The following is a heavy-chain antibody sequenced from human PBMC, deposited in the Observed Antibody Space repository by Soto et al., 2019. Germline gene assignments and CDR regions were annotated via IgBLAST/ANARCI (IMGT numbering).Heavy chain of an antibody. V-gene: IGHV1-18*01. CDR2: IGAHNGDT. Sequence: QVQLVQSGPEVKKPGASVKVSCKASGYTLSTYGFSWVRQAPGQGLEWVGWIGAHNGDTTYAQKFQGRGTMTTDTTTTTSYMELRSLTFDDTAVYFCARDWRGAEGFDPWGQGTLVIVSS. J-gene: IGHJ5*02. CDR3: ARDWRGAEGFDP. D-gene: IGHD3-3*01. CDR1: GYTLSTYG.